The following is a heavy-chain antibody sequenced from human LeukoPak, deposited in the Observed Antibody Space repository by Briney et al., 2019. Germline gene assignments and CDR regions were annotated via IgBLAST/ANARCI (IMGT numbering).Heavy chain of an antibody. J-gene: IGHJ5*02. Sequence: GGSLRLSCVASGFTASTNYMSWVRQAPGKGLEWVSVIQTGGNIFHADSVKGRLTISRDNSKNTVYLQMNSLRAEDTAVYYCARVDGYYGSGSWFAPWGQGTLVTVSS. CDR2: IQTGGNI. V-gene: IGHV3-66*01. CDR1: GFTASTNY. CDR3: ARVDGYYGSGSWFAP. D-gene: IGHD3-10*01.